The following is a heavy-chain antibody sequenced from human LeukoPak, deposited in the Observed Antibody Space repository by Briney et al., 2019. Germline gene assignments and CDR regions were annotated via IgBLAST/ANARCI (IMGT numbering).Heavy chain of an antibody. CDR2: INHSGST. V-gene: IGHV4-34*01. J-gene: IGHJ4*02. CDR1: GGSFSGYY. Sequence: SETLSLTCAVYGGSFSGYYWSWIRQPPGKGLEWIGEINHSGSTNYNPSLKSRVTISVDTSKNQFSLKLSSVTAADTAVYYCARTHQGAVAYYFDYWGQGTLVTVSS. D-gene: IGHD6-19*01. CDR3: ARTHQGAVAYYFDY.